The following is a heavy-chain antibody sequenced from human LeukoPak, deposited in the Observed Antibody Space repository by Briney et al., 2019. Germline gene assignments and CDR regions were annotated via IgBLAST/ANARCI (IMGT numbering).Heavy chain of an antibody. J-gene: IGHJ3*01. CDR2: IYSSGST. D-gene: IGHD2-2*01. Sequence: SETLSPTCTVSGGSISSYYWSWIRQPPGKGLEWIGYIYSSGSTNQNPSLTSRVTISVDTSKNQFSLKLSSVTAADTAVYYCARYQKGGGAFDVWGQGTMVTVSS. V-gene: IGHV4-59*01. CDR1: GGSISSYY. CDR3: ARYQKGGGAFDV.